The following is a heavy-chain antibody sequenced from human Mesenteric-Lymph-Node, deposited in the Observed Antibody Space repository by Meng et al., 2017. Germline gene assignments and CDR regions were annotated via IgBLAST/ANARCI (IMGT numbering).Heavy chain of an antibody. CDR1: GYTFTSYY. V-gene: IGHV1-46*01. J-gene: IGHJ6*02. D-gene: IGHD3-10*01. CDR3: ARDRITMVRGVISHYGMDV. Sequence: ASVKVSCKASGYTFTSYYMHWVRQAPGQGLEWMGIINPSGGSTSYAQKFQGRVTMTRDTSTSTVYMELSRLRSDDTAVYYCARDRITMVRGVISHYGMDVWGQGTTVTVSS. CDR2: INPSGGST.